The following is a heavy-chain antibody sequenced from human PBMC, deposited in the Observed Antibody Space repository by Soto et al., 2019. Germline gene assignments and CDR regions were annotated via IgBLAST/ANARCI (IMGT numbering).Heavy chain of an antibody. CDR2: IYYSGST. D-gene: IGHD6-6*01. J-gene: IGHJ6*03. CDR3: ARSSETSTMDV. Sequence: SETLSLTCTVSGGSISSNYWSWIRQPPGKGLEWIGYIYYSGSTNYNPSLKSRVTISVDTSKNQFSLKLSSVTAADTAVYYCARSSETSTMDVWGKGTTVTVSS. CDR1: GGSISSNY. V-gene: IGHV4-59*12.